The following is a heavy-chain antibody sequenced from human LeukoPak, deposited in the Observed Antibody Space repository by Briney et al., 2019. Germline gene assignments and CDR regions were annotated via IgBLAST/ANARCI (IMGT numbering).Heavy chain of an antibody. CDR1: GYTFTSYD. J-gene: IGHJ4*02. CDR3: ARDRDTIFGVVISDTYYFDY. Sequence: GASVKVSCKASGYTFTSYDISWVRQAPGQGLEWMGWISAYNGNTNYAQKLQGRVTMTTDTSTSTAYMELRSLRSDDTAVHYCARDRDTIFGVVISDTYYFDYWGQGTLVTVSS. D-gene: IGHD3-3*01. V-gene: IGHV1-18*01. CDR2: ISAYNGNT.